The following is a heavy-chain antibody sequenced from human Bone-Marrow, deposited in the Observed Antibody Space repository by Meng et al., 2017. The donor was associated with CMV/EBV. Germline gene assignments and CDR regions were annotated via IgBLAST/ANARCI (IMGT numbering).Heavy chain of an antibody. D-gene: IGHD2-15*01. Sequence: GSLRLSCAVYGGSFSAYYWSWIRQSPGKGLEWIGEINHSGNTNYNPSLKSRVSMSVDTSKNQVSLRLSSVTAADTAVYYCARGATGGYYFDYWGQGTLVTVSS. CDR3: ARGATGGYYFDY. CDR1: GGSFSAYY. V-gene: IGHV4-34*01. CDR2: INHSGNT. J-gene: IGHJ4*02.